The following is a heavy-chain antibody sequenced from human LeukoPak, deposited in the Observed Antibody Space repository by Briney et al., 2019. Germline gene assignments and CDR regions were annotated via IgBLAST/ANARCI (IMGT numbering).Heavy chain of an antibody. CDR3: ARGVEPLAANTLAY. D-gene: IGHD1-14*01. CDR2: ISDSGNTI. J-gene: IGHJ4*02. V-gene: IGHV3-48*01. CDR1: GFTFSRYS. Sequence: GGSLRLSCAASGFTFSRYSMNWVRQAPGKGLEWVSYISDSGNTIHYADSVQGRFTISRDNSKNTLYLEMNSLSPDDTAVYYCARGVEPLAANTLAYWGQGTLVTVSS.